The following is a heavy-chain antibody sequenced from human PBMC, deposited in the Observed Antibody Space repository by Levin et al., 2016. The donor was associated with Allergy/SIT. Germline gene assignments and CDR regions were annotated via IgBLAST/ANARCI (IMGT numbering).Heavy chain of an antibody. Sequence: GESLKISCVASGFTFSNYGMHWVRQAPGEGLEWVAVIWYDGTKQYYADSMEGRFTFSRDNSRNTLYLQMNSLRVEDTANYYCARSAYCDGDCYTNHGMDVWGPGTTVTVSS. CDR1: GFTFSNYG. CDR3: ARSAYCDGDCYTNHGMDV. D-gene: IGHD2-21*02. CDR2: IWYDGTKQ. J-gene: IGHJ6*02. V-gene: IGHV3-33*01.